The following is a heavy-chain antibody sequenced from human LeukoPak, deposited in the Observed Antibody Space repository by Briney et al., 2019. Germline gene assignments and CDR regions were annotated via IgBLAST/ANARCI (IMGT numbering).Heavy chain of an antibody. V-gene: IGHV3-48*03. D-gene: IGHD3-10*01. CDR3: ARDASYHYGSGSYDDY. CDR1: GFRFSSYE. J-gene: IGHJ4*02. CDR2: ISGSASTT. Sequence: GGSLRLSCAASGFRFSSYEMNWVRQAPGKGLEWVSHISGSASTTYYADSAKGRFTISRDNAKNSLYLQMNSLRAEDTAIYYCARDASYHYGSGSYDDYWGQGTLVTVSS.